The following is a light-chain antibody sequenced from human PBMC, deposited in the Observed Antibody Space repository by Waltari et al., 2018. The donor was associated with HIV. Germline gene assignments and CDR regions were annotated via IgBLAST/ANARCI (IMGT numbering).Light chain of an antibody. J-gene: IGKJ2*01. CDR2: DAY. CDR1: QSLSSNY. V-gene: IGKV3D-20*01. Sequence: EIVLTQSPAALSLSPGERATLSCGASQSLSSNYLAWYQQKPGLAPRLIIYDAYNRATGIPDRCSGSGSGTDFTLTISRVEPEDFAVYYCQQYDSALWTFGQGTKLEIK. CDR3: QQYDSALWT.